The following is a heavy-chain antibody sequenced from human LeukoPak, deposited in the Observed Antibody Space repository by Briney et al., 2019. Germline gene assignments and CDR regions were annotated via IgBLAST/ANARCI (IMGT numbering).Heavy chain of an antibody. CDR3: ARGTYDFWSGYYYYGMDV. J-gene: IGHJ6*02. CDR2: IYYSGST. D-gene: IGHD3-3*01. CDR1: GGSISSYY. Sequence: PSETLSLTCTVSGGSISSYYWSWIRQPPGKGLEWIGYIYYSGSTNYNPSLKSRVTISVDTSKNQFPLKLSSVTAADTAVYYCARGTYDFWSGYYYYGMDVWGQGTTVTVSS. V-gene: IGHV4-59*08.